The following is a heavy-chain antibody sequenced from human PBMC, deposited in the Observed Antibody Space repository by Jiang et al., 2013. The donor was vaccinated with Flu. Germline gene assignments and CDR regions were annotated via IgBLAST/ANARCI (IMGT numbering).Heavy chain of an antibody. CDR1: GFTFEDYA. CDR2: VTWNSGGI. D-gene: IGHD2-2*01. Sequence: QLVESGGGLIQPGGSLRLSCVASGFTFEDYAMHWVRQAPGKGLEWVSGVTWNSGGIAYADSVRGRFTISRDNAKNSLYLQMNSLTTEDTALYFCARDIVRAATSPTYFDHWGQGTLVTVSS. CDR3: ARDIVRAATSPTYFDH. J-gene: IGHJ4*02. V-gene: IGHV3-9*01.